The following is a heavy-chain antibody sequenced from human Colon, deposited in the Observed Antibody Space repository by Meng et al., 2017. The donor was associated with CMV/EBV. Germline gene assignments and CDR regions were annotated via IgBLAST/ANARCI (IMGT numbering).Heavy chain of an antibody. CDR1: GFTFSSYA. V-gene: IGHV3-30*14. D-gene: IGHD3-9*01. Sequence: GGSLRLSCAASGFTFSSYAMHWVRQAPGKGLEWVAVISYDGSNKYYADSVKGRFTISRDNSKNTLYLQMGSLRAEDMAVYYCARDGVTGYFGDYYFDYWGQGTLVTVSS. CDR3: ARDGVTGYFGDYYFDY. CDR2: ISYDGSNK. J-gene: IGHJ4*02.